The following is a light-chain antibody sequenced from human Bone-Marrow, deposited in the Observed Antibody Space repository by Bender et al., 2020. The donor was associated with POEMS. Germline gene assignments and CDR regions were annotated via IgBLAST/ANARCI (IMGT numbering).Light chain of an antibody. J-gene: IGLJ2*01. CDR2: DVS. CDR3: SSYTSDTITAL. Sequence: QSALTQPASVSGSPGQSITISCTGTSSDIGGYNYVSWYQQHPNKAPKLMIYDVSDRPSGVSNRFSGSKSGNTASLTISGLQAEDEADYYCSSYTSDTITALFGGGTKLIVL. V-gene: IGLV2-14*03. CDR1: SSDIGGYNY.